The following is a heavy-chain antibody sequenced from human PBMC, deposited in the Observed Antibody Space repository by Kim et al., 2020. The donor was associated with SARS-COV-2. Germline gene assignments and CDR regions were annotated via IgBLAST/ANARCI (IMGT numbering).Heavy chain of an antibody. CDR2: ISRDGTTT. V-gene: IGHV3-74*01. Sequence: GGSLRLSCAASGFTFSTSCMNWVRQAPGKGLVWVSRISRDGTTTYYADSVKGRFTMSRDNAKNTLYLQMNSLRAEDTAVYYCAKGVFTSGFDTWGQGTPV. D-gene: IGHD3-3*01. J-gene: IGHJ4*02. CDR3: AKGVFTSGFDT. CDR1: GFTFSTSC.